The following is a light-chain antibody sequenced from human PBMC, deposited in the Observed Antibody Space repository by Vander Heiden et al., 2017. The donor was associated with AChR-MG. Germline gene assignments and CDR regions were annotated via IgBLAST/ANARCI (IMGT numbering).Light chain of an antibody. CDR2: EDN. CDR3: QSYDSSNWV. CDR1: SGSIASNY. Sequence: NFMLTQPHSVSESPEKTVTISCTGSSGSIASNYVQWYQQRPGSAPTTVIYEDNQRPSGVPDRFSGSIDSSSNSASLTISGLKTEDEADYYCQSYDSSNWVFGGGTKLTVL. V-gene: IGLV6-57*02. J-gene: IGLJ3*02.